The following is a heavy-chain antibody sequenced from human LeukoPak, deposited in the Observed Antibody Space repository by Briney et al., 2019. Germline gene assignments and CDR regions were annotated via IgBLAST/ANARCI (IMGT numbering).Heavy chain of an antibody. CDR3: ARRKLVPGYYYYGLDV. J-gene: IGHJ6*02. V-gene: IGHV4-39*01. CDR1: GGSISGSSYY. CDR2: IYYSGST. Sequence: SETLSLTCTVSGGSISGSSYYWGWIRQPPGKGLEWIGSIYYSGSTYYNPSLKSRVTISVDTSKNQFSLRLTSVTAADTAVYFCARRKLVPGYYYYGLDVWGQGTTVTVSS. D-gene: IGHD6-13*01.